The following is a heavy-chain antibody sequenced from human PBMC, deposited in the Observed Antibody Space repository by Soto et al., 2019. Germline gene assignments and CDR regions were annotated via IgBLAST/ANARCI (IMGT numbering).Heavy chain of an antibody. Sequence: LRLSCAASGFTFSSYAMTWVRQAPGKGLEWVSSTSDSAGSSYYADSVKGRFTISRDNSKNTLYLQMSSLRAEDTAVYYCAKGGPRDGYKDFDYWGRGTLVTVSS. J-gene: IGHJ4*02. V-gene: IGHV3-23*01. CDR2: TSDSAGSS. D-gene: IGHD5-12*01. CDR3: AKGGPRDGYKDFDY. CDR1: GFTFSSYA.